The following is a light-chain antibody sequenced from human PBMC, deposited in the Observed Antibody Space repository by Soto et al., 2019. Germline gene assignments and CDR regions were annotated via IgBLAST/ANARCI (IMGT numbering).Light chain of an antibody. Sequence: QSVLTQPPSVSGAPGQRVTISCTGSNSNIGAGFDLHWYQQLPGTAPKLLIYGDTNRPSGVPDRFSGSRSGTSASLAITGLQAEDEADYYCQSYDSGLSGYVFGTGTKVTVL. J-gene: IGLJ1*01. CDR2: GDT. CDR1: NSNIGAGFD. V-gene: IGLV1-40*01. CDR3: QSYDSGLSGYV.